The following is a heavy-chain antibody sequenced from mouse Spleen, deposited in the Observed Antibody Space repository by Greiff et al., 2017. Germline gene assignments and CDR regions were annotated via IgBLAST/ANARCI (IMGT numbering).Heavy chain of an antibody. CDR1: GYAFSSYW. D-gene: IGHD3-2*02. J-gene: IGHJ4*01. V-gene: IGHV1-80*01. Sequence: VQLQQSGAELVKPGASVKISCKASGYAFSSYWMNWVKQRPGKGLEWIGQIYPGDGDTNYNGKFKGKATLTADKSSSTAYMQLSSLTSEDTAIYYCARGVLRAMDYWGQGTSVTVSS. CDR3: ARGVLRAMDY. CDR2: IYPGDGDT.